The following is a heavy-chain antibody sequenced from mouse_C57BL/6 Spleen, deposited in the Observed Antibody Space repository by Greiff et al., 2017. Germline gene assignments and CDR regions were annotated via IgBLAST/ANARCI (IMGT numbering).Heavy chain of an antibody. CDR1: GFTFSDYG. CDR2: ISSGSSTI. D-gene: IGHD1-1*01. J-gene: IGHJ3*01. Sequence: EVQGVESGGGLVKPGGSLKLSCAASGFTFSDYGMHWVRQAPEKGLEWVAYISSGSSTIYYADTVKGRFTISRDNAKNTLFLQMTSLRSEDTAMXYCARPHYGSSSAWFAYWGQGTLVTVSA. CDR3: ARPHYGSSSAWFAY. V-gene: IGHV5-17*01.